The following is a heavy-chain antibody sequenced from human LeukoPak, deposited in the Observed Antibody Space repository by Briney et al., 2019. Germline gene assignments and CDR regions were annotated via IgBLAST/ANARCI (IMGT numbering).Heavy chain of an antibody. D-gene: IGHD3-16*01. V-gene: IGHV3-23*01. J-gene: IGHJ4*02. CDR1: GFTFSSYA. CDR3: ARSARTRGDQDY. CDR2: ISGSGGGT. Sequence: PGGSLRLSCAASGFTFSSYAMSCVRHAPGKGLEWGSAISGSGGGTYYADSVKGRFTISRDNSKNTLYLQMNSLRAEDTAVYYCARSARTRGDQDYWGQGTLVTVSS.